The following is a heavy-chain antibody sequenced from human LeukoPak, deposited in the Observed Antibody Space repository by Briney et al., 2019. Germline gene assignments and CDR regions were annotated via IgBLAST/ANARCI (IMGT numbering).Heavy chain of an antibody. CDR2: IYSDGTT. CDR1: GFTVSNNH. J-gene: IGHJ4*02. Sequence: GGSLTLSCAASGFTVSNNHMTLFRQAPGMGLQWVSLIYSDGTTYYADSVKGRFTVSRDNSKNTLYLQMNSLRAEDTAVYYCATDAYSASPQNAYWGQGTLVTVSS. CDR3: ATDAYSASPQNAY. V-gene: IGHV3-53*01. D-gene: IGHD1-26*01.